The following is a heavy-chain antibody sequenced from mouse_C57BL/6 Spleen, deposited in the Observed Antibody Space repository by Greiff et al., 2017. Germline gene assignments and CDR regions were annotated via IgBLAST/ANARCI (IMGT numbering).Heavy chain of an antibody. CDR1: GYTFTSYW. D-gene: IGHD1-1*01. CDR2: IYPSDSET. CDR3: ASTVVAKRFAY. Sequence: QVQLKQPGAELVRPGSSVKLSCKASGYTFTSYWMDWVKQRPGQGLEWIGNIYPSDSETHYNQKFKDKATLTVDKSSSTAYMQLSSLTSEDSAVYYCASTVVAKRFAYWGQGTLVTVSA. J-gene: IGHJ3*01. V-gene: IGHV1-61*01.